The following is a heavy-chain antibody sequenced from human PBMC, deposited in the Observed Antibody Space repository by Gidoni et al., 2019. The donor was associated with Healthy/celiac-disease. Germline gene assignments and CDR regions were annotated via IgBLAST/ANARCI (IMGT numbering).Heavy chain of an antibody. Sequence: QVQLVQSGAEVKKPGASVKVSCKASGYTFTSYYMHWVRQAPGQGLEWMGIINPSGGSTSYAQKFQGRVTMTRDTSTSTVYMELSSLRSEDTAEYYCARDLSATARYLFFDYWGQGTLVTVSS. J-gene: IGHJ4*02. V-gene: IGHV1-46*01. CDR3: ARDLSATARYLFFDY. CDR2: INPSGGST. D-gene: IGHD2-2*02. CDR1: GYTFTSYY.